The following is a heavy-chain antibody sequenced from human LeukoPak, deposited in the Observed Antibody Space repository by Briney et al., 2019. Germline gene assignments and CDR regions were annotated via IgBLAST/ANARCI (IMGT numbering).Heavy chain of an antibody. Sequence: GGSLRLSCAASGFTFTNAWMSWARQAPGKGLEWVGRIKSKTDGGTTDYAAPVKGRFTISRDDSKNTLYLQMNSLKTEDTAVYYCTTEKGSSWTGWFDPWGQGTLVTVSS. CDR1: GFTFTNAW. V-gene: IGHV3-15*01. D-gene: IGHD6-13*01. J-gene: IGHJ5*02. CDR3: TTEKGSSWTGWFDP. CDR2: IKSKTDGGTT.